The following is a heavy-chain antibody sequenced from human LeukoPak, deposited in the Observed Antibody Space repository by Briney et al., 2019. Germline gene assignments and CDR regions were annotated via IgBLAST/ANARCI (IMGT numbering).Heavy chain of an antibody. D-gene: IGHD3-22*01. V-gene: IGHV1-69*05. CDR3: ARGITIIFSEAFDI. CDR1: GGTFSSYA. CDR2: IIPIFGAA. Sequence: SVKVSCKASGGTFSSYAISWVRQAPGQGLEWMGRIIPIFGAANYAQKFQGRVTITTDESTSTAYMELSSLRSEDTAVYYCARGITIIFSEAFDIWGQGTMVTVSS. J-gene: IGHJ3*02.